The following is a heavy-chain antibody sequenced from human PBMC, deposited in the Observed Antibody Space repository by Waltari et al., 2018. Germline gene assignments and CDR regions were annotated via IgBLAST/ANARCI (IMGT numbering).Heavy chain of an antibody. J-gene: IGHJ4*02. CDR2: IRADGDYT. Sequence: EVQLVESGGGLVQPGGSLRLSCAVSGFTFSSSWMHWVRQAPGKGLVWVSRIRADGDYTSYADSGKGRFTISRDNAKSTLYLQMNSLTAEDTAIYYCSTYTDVTFGDHWGQGALVTVSS. D-gene: IGHD3-10*01. CDR3: STYTDVTFGDH. V-gene: IGHV3-74*01. CDR1: GFTFSSSW.